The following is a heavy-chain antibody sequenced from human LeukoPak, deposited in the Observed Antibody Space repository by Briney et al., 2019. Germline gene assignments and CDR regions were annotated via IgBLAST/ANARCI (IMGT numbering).Heavy chain of an antibody. CDR3: AKDGGCSSTTCYSPYCFDY. V-gene: IGHV3-30*18. Sequence: GGSLRLSCAASGFTFSSYGMHWVRQAPGKGLEWVAVASYDGSNKYYADSVKGRFTISRVNSKNTLYLQMNSLRAEDTAVYYCAKDGGCSSTTCYSPYCFDYWGQGTLVTVSS. D-gene: IGHD2-2*01. J-gene: IGHJ4*02. CDR1: GFTFSSYG. CDR2: ASYDGSNK.